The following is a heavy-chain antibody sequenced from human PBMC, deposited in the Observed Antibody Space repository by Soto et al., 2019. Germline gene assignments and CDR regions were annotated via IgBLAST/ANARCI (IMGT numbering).Heavy chain of an antibody. CDR3: ARRVTRPERFDY. Sequence: PSETLSLTCIVSGGSISRTTDYWGWIRQPPGKGLEWIGNIYYSGSTFYNPSLQSRVTISVDTSKNQFSLKLTSATAADTALYYCARRVTRPERFDYWGQGALVTV. CDR2: IYYSGST. D-gene: IGHD4-4*01. CDR1: GGSISRTTDY. V-gene: IGHV4-39*01. J-gene: IGHJ4*02.